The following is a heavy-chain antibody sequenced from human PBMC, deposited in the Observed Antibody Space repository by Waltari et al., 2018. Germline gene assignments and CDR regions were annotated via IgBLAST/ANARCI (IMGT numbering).Heavy chain of an antibody. D-gene: IGHD4-17*01. Sequence: QLQLQESGPGLVKPSETLSLTCTVSGGSISSSSYYWSWIRQPPGKGLEWIGSIYYRGRTYSNPSLKRRVTISVDTSKNQFSLKLSSVTAADTAVYYCARTFYGDYLVDYWGQGTLVTVSS. CDR2: IYYRGRT. V-gene: IGHV4-39*07. J-gene: IGHJ4*02. CDR1: GGSISSSSYY. CDR3: ARTFYGDYLVDY.